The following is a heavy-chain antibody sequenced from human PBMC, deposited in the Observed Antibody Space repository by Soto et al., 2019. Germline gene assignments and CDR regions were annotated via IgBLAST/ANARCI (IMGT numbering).Heavy chain of an antibody. CDR2: ISWNSGSI. Sequence: GGSLRLSCASSVSTFDDYAMHWVRQAPGKGLEWVSGISWNSGSIGYADSVKGRFTISRDNAKNSLYLQMNSLRAEDTALYYCANLPVAAPYFDYWGQGTLVTVSS. V-gene: IGHV3-9*01. CDR1: VSTFDDYA. J-gene: IGHJ4*02. CDR3: ANLPVAAPYFDY. D-gene: IGHD6-19*01.